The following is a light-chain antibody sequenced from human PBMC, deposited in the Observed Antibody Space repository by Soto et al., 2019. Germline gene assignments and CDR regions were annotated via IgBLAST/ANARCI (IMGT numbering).Light chain of an antibody. CDR2: DDS. Sequence: SYELTQPPSVSVAPGQTATITCGGDNIGSKSVHWYQLKPGQAPFLVVFDDSDRPSGIPERFSGSNSGNTATLTISRVEAGDEADYYCQVWDNRSEHVVFGGGTKVTVL. CDR1: NIGSKS. V-gene: IGLV3-21*02. J-gene: IGLJ2*01. CDR3: QVWDNRSEHVV.